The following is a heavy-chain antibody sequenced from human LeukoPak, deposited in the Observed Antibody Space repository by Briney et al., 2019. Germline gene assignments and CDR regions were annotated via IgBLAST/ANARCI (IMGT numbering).Heavy chain of an antibody. D-gene: IGHD2-8*01. CDR3: ARLRNGVIVLKPSVIVDF. V-gene: IGHV4-38-2*02. CDR2: LFSGGNT. CDR1: GYSISSGYW. J-gene: IGHJ4*02. Sequence: PAETLSLTCSVSGYSISSGYWWGWIRQPPGKAVEWSGSLFSGGNTYYNPSLKRRLTISVDTSKNQFYLGLNSLTAADTAIYYCARLRNGVIVLKPSVIVDFWGQGALVTVSS.